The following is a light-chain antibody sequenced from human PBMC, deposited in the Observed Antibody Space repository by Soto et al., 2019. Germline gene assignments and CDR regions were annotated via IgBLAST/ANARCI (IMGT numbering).Light chain of an antibody. CDR3: LEGTHWPWT. V-gene: IGKV2-30*01. J-gene: IGKJ1*01. Sequence: DVVMTQSPLSLPVTLGQPASISCRSSQSLVYSDCNTYLNWVLQRPGRSPRRQIYRVSNPDSGGTNRSSDMGSGTDFTLNISRVEAEDVGVYYCLEGTHWPWTFGHGTKVEIK. CDR2: RVS. CDR1: QSLVYSDCNTY.